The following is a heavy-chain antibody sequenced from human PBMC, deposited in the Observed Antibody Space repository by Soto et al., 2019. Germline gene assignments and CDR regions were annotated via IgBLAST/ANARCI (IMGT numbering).Heavy chain of an antibody. CDR2: ISAYNGNT. D-gene: IGHD2-15*01. J-gene: IGHJ6*03. V-gene: IGHV1-18*01. CDR1: GYTFTSYG. Sequence: ASVKVSCKASGYTFTSYGISWVRQAPGQGLEWMGWISAYNGNTNYAQKLQGRVTMTTDTSTSTAYMELRSLRSDDTAVYYCARDNGYCSGGSCYRNYYYYMDVWGKGTTVTVSS. CDR3: ARDNGYCSGGSCYRNYYYYMDV.